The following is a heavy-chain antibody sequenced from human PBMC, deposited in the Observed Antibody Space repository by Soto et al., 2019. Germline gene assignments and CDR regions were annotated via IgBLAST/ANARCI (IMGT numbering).Heavy chain of an antibody. CDR3: TRAKQMATILDY. J-gene: IGHJ4*02. V-gene: IGHV3-11*01. CDR2: ISGSGSSM. Sequence: GGSLRLSCAASGFPFSNIYMSWIRQAPGKGLEWVSHISGSGSSMYSDSVQGRFTISRDNANNSLYLQMNSLTADDTAVYYCTRAKQMATILDYWGQGALVTVSS. CDR1: GFPFSNIY. D-gene: IGHD6-13*01.